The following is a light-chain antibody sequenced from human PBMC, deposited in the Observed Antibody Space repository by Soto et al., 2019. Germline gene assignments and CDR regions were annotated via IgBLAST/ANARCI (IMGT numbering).Light chain of an antibody. V-gene: IGKV1-5*03. CDR2: QAS. J-gene: IGKJ1*01. CDR3: HQYNAYPWT. CDR1: QSIVNW. Sequence: DIEMTQSPSTLSASVGDRVTITCRASQSIVNWLAWYQQKPGEAPRVLIYQASTLESGVPSRFSGGGSGTEFTLSITSLQPDDFATYYCHQYNAYPWTFGQGTKVEAK.